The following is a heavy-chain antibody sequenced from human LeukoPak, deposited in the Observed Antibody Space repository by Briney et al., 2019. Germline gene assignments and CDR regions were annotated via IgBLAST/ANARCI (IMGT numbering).Heavy chain of an antibody. J-gene: IGHJ4*02. Sequence: ASVKVSCKVSGYTLTELSMHWVRQAPGKGLEWMGGFDPEDGETIYAQKFQGRVTMTEDTSTDTAYMELSSLRSEDTAVYYCAIAPKMTTVVTPTFDYWGQGTLVTVSS. CDR3: AIAPKMTTVVTPTFDY. D-gene: IGHD4-23*01. V-gene: IGHV1-24*01. CDR1: GYTLTELS. CDR2: FDPEDGET.